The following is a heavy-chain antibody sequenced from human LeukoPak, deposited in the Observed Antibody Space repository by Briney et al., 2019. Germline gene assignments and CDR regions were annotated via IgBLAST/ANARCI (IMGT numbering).Heavy chain of an antibody. Sequence: GGSLRLSCVASGFTFSDFAMNWVRQVPGKGPEWVSHIGGGGVDREYEESVKGRLNVSRDNYRNILYLKMNSMRGADTAIYYCVKDAIERNGVYDAFDVWGQGAKVTVAS. CDR3: VKDAIERNGVYDAFDV. CDR1: GFTFSDFA. D-gene: IGHD2-8*01. J-gene: IGHJ3*01. V-gene: IGHV3-23*01. CDR2: IGGGGVDR.